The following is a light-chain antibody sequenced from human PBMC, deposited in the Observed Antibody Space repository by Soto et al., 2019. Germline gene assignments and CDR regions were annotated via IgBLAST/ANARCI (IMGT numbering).Light chain of an antibody. J-gene: IGKJ1*01. CDR3: QQYDSYS. CDR1: QSISSC. Sequence: MQMTQCPSTLSASAGDRVAITCRASQSISSCLPWCQTKPGKAPELLIXDACSLESGVPSRFSGSESGTEFTLTIRSLQPDESATYYCQQYDSYSFGQGTKVDIK. CDR2: DAC. V-gene: IGKV1-5*01.